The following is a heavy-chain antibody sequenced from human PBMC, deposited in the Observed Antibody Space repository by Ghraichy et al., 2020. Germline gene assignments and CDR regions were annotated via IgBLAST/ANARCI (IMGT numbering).Heavy chain of an antibody. Sequence: SCAVSGFTFSKYAMSWVRQAPGKGLEWVSGISGSGHNTYYADSVKGRFTISRDNSKNTLYLQMNSLRDEDTAVYYCARYYYETSGYVFGSGNWGQGTLVTVSS. CDR1: GFTFSKYA. D-gene: IGHD3-22*01. V-gene: IGHV3-23*01. CDR3: ARYYYETSGYVFGSGN. CDR2: ISGSGHNT. J-gene: IGHJ4*02.